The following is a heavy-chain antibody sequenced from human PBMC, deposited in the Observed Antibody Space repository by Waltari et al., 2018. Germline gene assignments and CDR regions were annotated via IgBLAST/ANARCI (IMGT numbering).Heavy chain of an antibody. J-gene: IGHJ6*02. V-gene: IGHV3-23*01. CDR2: VSPTGGAT. Sequence: EVQLLGSGGGLVQPGGSLRLSCVASCFTFDASAMSWVRQAPGKGLEWVSAVSPTGGATYYVDSVKGRFTISRDNSKNTLYLEMNNLRAEDTAVYYCAKDPCCETGTANYGMDVWGQGTTVTVSS. CDR3: AKDPCCETGTANYGMDV. D-gene: IGHD1-7*01. CDR1: CFTFDASA.